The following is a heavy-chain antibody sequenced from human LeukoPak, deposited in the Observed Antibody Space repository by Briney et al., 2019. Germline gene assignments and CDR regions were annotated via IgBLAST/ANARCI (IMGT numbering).Heavy chain of an antibody. CDR2: IHCSGSA. V-gene: IGHV4-59*01. D-gene: IGHD5-18*01. J-gene: IGHJ4*02. Sequence: SETLSLTCPVSGGSTSSYYWSWIRQPPGKGLEWIGYIHCSGSAYYNPSLKSRVSISVDMSMNQFSLKLTSVTAADTAVYYCARAELNTAMAVDYWGQGTLVTVSS. CDR3: ARAELNTAMAVDY. CDR1: GGSTSSYY.